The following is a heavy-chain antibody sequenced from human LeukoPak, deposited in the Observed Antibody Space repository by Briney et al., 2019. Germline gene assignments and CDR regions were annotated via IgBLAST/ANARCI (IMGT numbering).Heavy chain of an antibody. CDR2: IYYSGST. D-gene: IGHD3-22*01. Sequence: SETLSLTCTVSGGSISSHYWSWIRQPPGKGLEWIGYIYYSGSTNYNPSLKSRVTISVDTSKNQFSLKLSSVTAADTAVYYCARERYYYGSSGEFDYWGQGTLVTVSS. J-gene: IGHJ4*02. V-gene: IGHV4-59*11. CDR1: GGSISSHY. CDR3: ARERYYYGSSGEFDY.